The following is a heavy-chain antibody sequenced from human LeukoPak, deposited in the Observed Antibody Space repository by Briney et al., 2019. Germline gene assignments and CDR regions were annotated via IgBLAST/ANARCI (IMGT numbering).Heavy chain of an antibody. CDR2: IKSKTDGGTT. CDR3: TTARRSLYDFWGGYYPYYYYYYMDV. J-gene: IGHJ6*03. V-gene: IGHV3-15*01. D-gene: IGHD3-3*01. CDR1: GFTFSNAW. Sequence: GGSLRLSCAASGFTFSNAWMSWVRQAPGKGLEWVGRIKSKTDGGTTDYAAPVKGRFTISRDDSKNTLYLQMNGLKTEDTAVYYCTTARRSLYDFWGGYYPYYYYYYMDVWGKGTTVTVSS.